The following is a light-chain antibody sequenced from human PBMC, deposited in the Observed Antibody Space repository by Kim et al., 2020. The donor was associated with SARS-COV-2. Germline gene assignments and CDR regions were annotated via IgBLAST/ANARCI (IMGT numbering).Light chain of an antibody. J-gene: IGKJ4*01. Sequence: LCPGERATLSCRASQSGGNFLAWYQQKPGQSPRLVIYDTSSRATGIPDRFRGSGSGTDFTLTITSLEPEDFAVYYCQQRDSWPLTFGGGTKVDIK. CDR3: QQRDSWPLT. V-gene: IGKV3-11*01. CDR2: DTS. CDR1: QSGGNF.